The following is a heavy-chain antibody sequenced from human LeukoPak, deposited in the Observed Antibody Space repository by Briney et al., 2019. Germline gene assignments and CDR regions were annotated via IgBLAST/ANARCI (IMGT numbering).Heavy chain of an antibody. V-gene: IGHV3-33*01. J-gene: IGHJ6*02. CDR2: IWYDGSNK. CDR3: ARGIQLWLVNYYGMDV. Sequence: GGSLRLSCAASGFTFSSYGMHWVRQAPGKGLEWVAVIWYDGSNKYYADSVKGRFTISRGNSKNTLYLQMNSLRAEDTAVYYCARGIQLWLVNYYGMDVWGQGTTVTVSS. D-gene: IGHD5-18*01. CDR1: GFTFSSYG.